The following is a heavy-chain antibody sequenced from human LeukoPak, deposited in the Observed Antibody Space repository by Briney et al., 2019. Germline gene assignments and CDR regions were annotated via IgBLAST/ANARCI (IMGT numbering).Heavy chain of an antibody. Sequence: GESLKISCKGSGYRFTNYWVGWVRQMPGKGLEWMGIINPGDSESRYSPSFQGQVSFSADKSINTAYLQWSSLKASDTAIYYCARRWPPRDYYDRTDYYHFDSWGHGTLVTVSS. V-gene: IGHV5-51*01. CDR3: ARRWPPRDYYDRTDYYHFDS. J-gene: IGHJ4*01. D-gene: IGHD3-22*01. CDR2: INPGDSES. CDR1: GYRFTNYW.